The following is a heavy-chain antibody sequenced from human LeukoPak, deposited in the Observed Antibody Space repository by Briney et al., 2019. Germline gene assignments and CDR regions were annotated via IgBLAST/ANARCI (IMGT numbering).Heavy chain of an antibody. CDR3: ARATDWVFDY. J-gene: IGHJ4*02. V-gene: IGHV4-59*01. Sequence: PSETLSLTCTVSGGSLSSYYWSWIRQPPGKGLEWIGYIYYSGSTNYNPSLKSRVTISVDTSKNQFSLKLSSVTAADTAVYYCARATDWVFDYWGQGTLVTVSS. CDR1: GGSLSSYY. D-gene: IGHD3-9*01. CDR2: IYYSGST.